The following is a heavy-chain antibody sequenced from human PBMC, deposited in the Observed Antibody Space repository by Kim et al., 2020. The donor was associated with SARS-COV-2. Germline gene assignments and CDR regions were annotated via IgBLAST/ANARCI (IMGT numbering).Heavy chain of an antibody. D-gene: IGHD1-26*01. CDR3: ARVSRWEEVDLYGMDV. CDR2: IKQDGSEK. Sequence: GGSLRLSCAASGFTFSSYWMSWVRQAPGKGLEWVANIKQDGSEKYYVDSVKGRFTISRDNAKNSLYLQMNSLRAEDTAVYYCARVSRWEEVDLYGMDVWGQGTTVTVSS. J-gene: IGHJ6*02. CDR1: GFTFSSYW. V-gene: IGHV3-7*03.